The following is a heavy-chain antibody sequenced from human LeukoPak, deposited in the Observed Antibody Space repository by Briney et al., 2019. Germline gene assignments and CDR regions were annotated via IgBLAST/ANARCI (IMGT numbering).Heavy chain of an antibody. CDR1: GGSFSGYY. J-gene: IGHJ5*02. CDR2: INHSGST. V-gene: IGHV4-34*01. D-gene: IGHD2-2*01. Sequence: SETLSLTCAVYGGSFSGYYWSWIRQPPGKGLEWIGEINHSGSTNYNPSLKSRVTISVDTSKNQFSLKLSSVTAADTAVYYCARFLYCSSTSYYGGFDPWGQGTLVTVSS. CDR3: ARFLYCSSTSYYGGFDP.